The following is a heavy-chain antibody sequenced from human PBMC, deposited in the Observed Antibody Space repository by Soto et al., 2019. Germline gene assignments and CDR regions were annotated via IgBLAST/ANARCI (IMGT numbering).Heavy chain of an antibody. V-gene: IGHV3-23*01. CDR1: GFTFSSYA. J-gene: IGHJ4*02. Sequence: PXGSLRLSCAASGFTFSSYAMSWVRQAPGKGLEWVSAISGSGGSTYYADSVKGRFTISRDNSKNSVYLQMNSLGVEDTAVYYCARIGYSSSSNDYWGQGALVTVSS. CDR3: ARIGYSSSSNDY. D-gene: IGHD2-2*03. CDR2: ISGSGGST.